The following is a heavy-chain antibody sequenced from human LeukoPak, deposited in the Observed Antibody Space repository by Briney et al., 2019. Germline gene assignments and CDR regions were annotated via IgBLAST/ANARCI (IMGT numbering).Heavy chain of an antibody. Sequence: GGSLRLSCAASGFTFINYWMTWVRQAPGKGLEWVVNIKQDGNEKYYLDSVKGRFTVSRDNAKNSLYLQMNSLRGEDTAVYYCARDASGSSPLFDSWGQGTLVTVSS. CDR3: ARDASGSSPLFDS. CDR1: GFTFINYW. D-gene: IGHD1-26*01. V-gene: IGHV3-7*01. CDR2: IKQDGNEK. J-gene: IGHJ4*02.